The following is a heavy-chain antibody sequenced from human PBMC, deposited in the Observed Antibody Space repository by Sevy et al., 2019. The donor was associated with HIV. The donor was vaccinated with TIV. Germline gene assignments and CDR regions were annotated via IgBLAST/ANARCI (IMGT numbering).Heavy chain of an antibody. CDR3: AKDIRGLYSYDAFDI. D-gene: IGHD5-18*01. J-gene: IGHJ3*02. V-gene: IGHV3-9*01. Sequence: GGSLRLSCAASGFTFDDYAMHWVRQAPGKGLEWVSGISWNSGSIGYADSVKGRFTISRDNAKNSLYLQMNSLRAEDTALYYCAKDIRGLYSYDAFDIWGQWTMVTVSS. CDR2: ISWNSGSI. CDR1: GFTFDDYA.